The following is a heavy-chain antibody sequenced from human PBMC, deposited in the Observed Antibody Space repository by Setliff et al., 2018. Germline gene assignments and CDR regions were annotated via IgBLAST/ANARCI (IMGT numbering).Heavy chain of an antibody. V-gene: IGHV3-15*01. CDR2: SKSKTAGGAI. J-gene: IGHJ3*01. CDR3: TTDRAACSGSSCYNGFDV. CDR1: GFTFSSSW. Sequence: GGSLRLSCAASGFTFSSSWMIWVRQVPGKGLEWVGRSKSKTAGGAIDYAAPVKGRFTISRDDSKNTLYLQMSSLKTEDTAMYYCTTDRAACSGSSCYNGFDVWGQGTMVTVSS. D-gene: IGHD2-2*02.